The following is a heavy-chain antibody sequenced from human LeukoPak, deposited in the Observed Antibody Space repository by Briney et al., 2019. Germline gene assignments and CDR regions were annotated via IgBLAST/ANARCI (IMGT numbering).Heavy chain of an antibody. J-gene: IGHJ3*02. CDR2: IYSGGST. D-gene: IGHD6-13*01. CDR3: AIKVRGYSSSWYGAFDI. Sequence: PGGSLRLSCAASGFTVSSNYMSWVRQAPGKELEWVSVIYSGGSTYYADSVKGRFTISRDNSKNTLYLQMNSLRAEDTAVYYCAIKVRGYSSSWYGAFDIWGQGTMVTVSS. CDR1: GFTVSSNY. V-gene: IGHV3-66*01.